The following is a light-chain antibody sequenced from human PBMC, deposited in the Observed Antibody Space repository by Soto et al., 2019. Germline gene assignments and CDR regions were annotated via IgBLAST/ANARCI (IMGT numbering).Light chain of an antibody. CDR3: HQTFSSPRT. CDR2: VAS. V-gene: IGKV1-39*01. Sequence: DVQMTQSPSSLSAFVGDRVTITCRASQRIGNYLHWYQQHPGKAPKLLIYVASSLQSGVPSRFSGSGSGTEFTLTISSLQPEDFATYYCHQTFSSPRTFGQGTKVELK. CDR1: QRIGNY. J-gene: IGKJ1*01.